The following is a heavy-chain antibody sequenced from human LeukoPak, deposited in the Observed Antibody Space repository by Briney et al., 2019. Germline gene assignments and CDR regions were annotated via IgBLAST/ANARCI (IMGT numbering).Heavy chain of an antibody. Sequence: GGSLRLSCAASGFIFSSYGMHWVRQAPGKGLEWVAFIRYDGRNKYYADSVKGRFTISRDNSENTLYLQMNSLRGEDTAVYYCAKDSLRERIVGSTTRGVNDYWGQGTLVTVSS. CDR2: IRYDGRNK. V-gene: IGHV3-30*02. D-gene: IGHD1-26*01. CDR3: AKDSLRERIVGSTTRGVNDY. J-gene: IGHJ4*02. CDR1: GFIFSSYG.